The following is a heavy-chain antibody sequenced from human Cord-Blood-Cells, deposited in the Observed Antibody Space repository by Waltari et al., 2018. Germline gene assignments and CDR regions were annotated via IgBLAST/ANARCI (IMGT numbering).Heavy chain of an antibody. CDR3: ARDHCSSTSCYRYYYYYMDV. D-gene: IGHD2-2*01. V-gene: IGHV4-4*07. CDR2: IYTSGRT. CDR1: GGSISSYY. Sequence: QVQLQESGPGLVKPSETLSLTCTVSGGSISSYYWSWIRQPAGKGLEWIGRIYTSGRTNHNPSLQSRVTRSVDTSKKQFSLKLSSVTAADTAVYYCARDHCSSTSCYRYYYYYMDVWGKGTTVTVSS. J-gene: IGHJ6*03.